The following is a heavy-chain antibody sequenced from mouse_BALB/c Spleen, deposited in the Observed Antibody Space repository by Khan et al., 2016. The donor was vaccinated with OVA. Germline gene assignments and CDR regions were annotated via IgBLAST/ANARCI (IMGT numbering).Heavy chain of an antibody. CDR2: ISPSNGGT. CDR1: GYAFTNYQ. Sequence: QVQLQQSGAELVKPGASVKLSCKASGYAFTNYQMYWVKQRPGQGLEWIGEISPSNGGTNFTEKFKSKSTLTVDKSSSTAYMQLSSLTSEDSAVYYCTRGGYGGFAYWGQGTLVTVSA. CDR3: TRGGYGGFAY. D-gene: IGHD3-1*01. V-gene: IGHV1S81*02. J-gene: IGHJ3*01.